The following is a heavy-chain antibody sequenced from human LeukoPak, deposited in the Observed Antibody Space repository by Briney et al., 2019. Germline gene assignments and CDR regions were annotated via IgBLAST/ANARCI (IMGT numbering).Heavy chain of an antibody. CDR2: INTDGSTT. CDR3: TRRVSATRWFDS. D-gene: IGHD2-15*01. J-gene: IGHJ5*01. CDR1: GFTFSSYW. V-gene: IGHV3-74*01. Sequence: PGGSLRLSCAASGFTFSSYWMHWVRQAPGKGLVWVSRINTDGSTTNYAGSVKGRFTISRDNAENTLYLQMNSLRVEDTAVYYCTRRVSATRWFDSWGQGTLVTVSS.